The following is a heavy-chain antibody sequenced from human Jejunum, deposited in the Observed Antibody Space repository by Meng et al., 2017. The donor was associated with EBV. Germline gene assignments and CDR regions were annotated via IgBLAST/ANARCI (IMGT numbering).Heavy chain of an antibody. V-gene: IGHV4-61*01. D-gene: IGHD5-12*01. CDR1: GGSVNSGNVY. CDR2: IYYSGST. CDR3: AGLRYSGYDRAFDY. J-gene: IGHJ4*02. Sequence: QLRDAGPGLVKPSETLSLTCTVSGGSVNSGNVYWSWIRQPPGKGLEWIGYIYYSGSTNYIPSLKSRVTISLDTSKNQFSLKLSSVTAADTAVYYCAGLRYSGYDRAFDYWGQGALVTVSS.